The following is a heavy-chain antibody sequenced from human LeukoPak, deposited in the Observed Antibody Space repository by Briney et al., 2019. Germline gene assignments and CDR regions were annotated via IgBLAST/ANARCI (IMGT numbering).Heavy chain of an antibody. CDR2: ISSNGGST. CDR1: GFTFSSYA. D-gene: IGHD5-12*01. V-gene: IGHV3-64*01. J-gene: IGHJ3*01. CDR3: ARGRGGYPD. Sequence: GGSLRLSCAASGFTFSSYAMHWVRRAPGKGLEYVSAISSNGGSTYYANSVKGRFTISRDNSKNTLYLQMGSLRAEDMAVYYCARGRGGYPDWGQGTMVTVSS.